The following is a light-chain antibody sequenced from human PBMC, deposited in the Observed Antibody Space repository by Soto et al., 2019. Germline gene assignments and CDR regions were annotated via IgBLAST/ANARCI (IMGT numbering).Light chain of an antibody. CDR2: EVS. V-gene: IGLV2-14*01. J-gene: IGLJ1*01. CDR1: SSDVGNYKY. CDR3: FSYTSSGTYV. Sequence: QSALTQPASVSGSPGQSITISCTGTSSDVGNYKYVSWYQQHPGKAPKLMIYEVSNRPSGVSNRFSGSKSGNTASLTISGLQAEDETDYYCFSYTSSGTYVCGTGTKVTAL.